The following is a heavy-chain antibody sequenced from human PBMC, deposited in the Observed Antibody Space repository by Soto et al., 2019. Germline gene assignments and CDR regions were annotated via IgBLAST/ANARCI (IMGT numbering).Heavy chain of an antibody. J-gene: IGHJ5*02. Sequence: SETLSLTCAVSGGSISSGNYYWTWIRQSPGKGLEWIGYIYYSGSTLYSPSLKSRVTISVDTSKNQFSLNLSSVTAADTAVYYCAGDSSGYFWFDPWGQGTLVTVSS. CDR1: GGSISSGNYY. CDR2: IYYSGST. V-gene: IGHV4-30-4*01. D-gene: IGHD3-22*01. CDR3: AGDSSGYFWFDP.